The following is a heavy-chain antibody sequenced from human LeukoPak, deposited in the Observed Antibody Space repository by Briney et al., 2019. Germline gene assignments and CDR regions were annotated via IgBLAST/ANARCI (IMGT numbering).Heavy chain of an antibody. D-gene: IGHD1-26*01. CDR1: GYTFTSYD. Sequence: ASVTVSCKASGYTFTSYDINWVRQATGQGLEWMGWMNPNSGNTGYAQKFQGRVTMTRNTSISTAYMELSSLRSEDTAVYYCTRSIVGATVFDYWGQGTLVTVSS. CDR2: MNPNSGNT. V-gene: IGHV1-8*01. J-gene: IGHJ4*02. CDR3: TRSIVGATVFDY.